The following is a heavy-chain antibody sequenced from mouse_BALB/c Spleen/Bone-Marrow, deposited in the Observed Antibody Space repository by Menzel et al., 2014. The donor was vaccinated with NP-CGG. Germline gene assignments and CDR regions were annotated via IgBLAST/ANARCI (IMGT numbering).Heavy chain of an antibody. CDR3: ARLGYYGGFAY. D-gene: IGHD2-3*01. CDR1: GFDFSRYW. CDR2: INPDSKTI. V-gene: IGHV4-1*02. J-gene: IGHJ3*01. Sequence: EVKLMESGGGLVQPGGSLKLSCAAPGFDFSRYWMSWVRQAPGKGLEWTGEINPDSKTINYSPSLKDKFIISRDNAKNTLYLQMNKVRSEDTALYYCARLGYYGGFAYWGQGTLVTVSA.